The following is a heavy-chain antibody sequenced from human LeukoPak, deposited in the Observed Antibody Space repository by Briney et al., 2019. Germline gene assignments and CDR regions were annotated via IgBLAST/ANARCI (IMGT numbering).Heavy chain of an antibody. V-gene: IGHV4-30-4*01. Sequence: PSETLSLTCTVSGGSISSGSYYWSWIRQPPGKGLEWIGYIYYSGSTYYNPSLKSRVTISEDTPKNQFYLKLTPATAADTAVYYCARNWGAAGWDNYNGMDVWGQGTTVIVSS. J-gene: IGHJ6*02. D-gene: IGHD7-27*01. CDR2: IYYSGST. CDR1: GGSISSGSYY. CDR3: ARNWGAAGWDNYNGMDV.